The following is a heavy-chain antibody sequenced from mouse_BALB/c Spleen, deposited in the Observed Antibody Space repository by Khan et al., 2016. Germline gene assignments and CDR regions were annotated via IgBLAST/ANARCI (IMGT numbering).Heavy chain of an antibody. CDR1: GYAFSIYW. D-gene: IGHD2-2*01. CDR3: ARSGYGYDY. J-gene: IGHJ2*01. CDR2: IYPGDGDT. V-gene: IGHV1-80*01. Sequence: QVQLQQSGAELVRPGSSVKISCKASGYAFSIYWMNWVKQRPGQGLEWIGQIYPGDGDTDYNGKLKDKATLTADKSSSTAYMQLSSLTSEDSAVYFCARSGYGYDYWGQGTTLTVSS.